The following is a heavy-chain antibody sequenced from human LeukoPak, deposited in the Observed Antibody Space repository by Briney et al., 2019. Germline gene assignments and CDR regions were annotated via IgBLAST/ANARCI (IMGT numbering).Heavy chain of an antibody. V-gene: IGHV3-53*01. CDR1: GFTFGDYA. J-gene: IGHJ4*02. Sequence: PGGSLRLSCTASGFTFGDYAMSWVRQAPGKGLEWVSVIYSGGSTYYADSVKGRFTISRDNSKNTLYLQMNSLRAEDTAVYYCARAVAPYYFDYWGQGTLVTVSS. D-gene: IGHD4-23*01. CDR3: ARAVAPYYFDY. CDR2: IYSGGST.